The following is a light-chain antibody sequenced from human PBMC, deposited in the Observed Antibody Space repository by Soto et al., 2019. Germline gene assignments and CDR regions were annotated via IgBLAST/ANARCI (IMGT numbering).Light chain of an antibody. CDR2: GAS. Sequence: EAALTQSPGTLSLSPGERATLSCRASQSVSSSYLAWYQQKPGQAPRLLIYGASSRATGIPDRFSGRGSGTDFTLAISTLEHEDSAAYYSQQYDSSLYSFGQGTKLEIK. CDR1: QSVSSSY. CDR3: QQYDSSLYS. V-gene: IGKV3-20*01. J-gene: IGKJ2*01.